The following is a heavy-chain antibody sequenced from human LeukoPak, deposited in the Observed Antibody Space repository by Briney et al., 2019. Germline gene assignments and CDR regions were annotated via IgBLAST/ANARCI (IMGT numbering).Heavy chain of an antibody. V-gene: IGHV3-21*01. CDR1: GFTFSSYS. D-gene: IGHD6-6*01. Sequence: GGSLRLYCAASGFTFSSYSMSWVRQAPGKGLEWVSCISSSSSYIFYADSVKGRFTISRDNGKDSLYLQMNSLRAEDTAVYYCARPVSTSLYSSASNYWGQGTLVSVSS. CDR2: ISSSSSYI. J-gene: IGHJ4*02. CDR3: ARPVSTSLYSSASNY.